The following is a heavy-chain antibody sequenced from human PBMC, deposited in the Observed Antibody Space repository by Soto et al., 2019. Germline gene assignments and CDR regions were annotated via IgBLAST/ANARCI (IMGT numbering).Heavy chain of an antibody. CDR3: AKGLYYYDSSGSLDY. J-gene: IGHJ4*02. Sequence: QVQLVESGGGVVQPGRSLRLSCAASGFTFSSYGMHWVRQAPGKGLEWVAVISYDGSNKYYADSVKGRFTISRDNSKNTLYLQMNSLRAEDTAVYYCAKGLYYYDSSGSLDYWGQGTLVTVSS. D-gene: IGHD3-22*01. CDR1: GFTFSSYG. V-gene: IGHV3-30*18. CDR2: ISYDGSNK.